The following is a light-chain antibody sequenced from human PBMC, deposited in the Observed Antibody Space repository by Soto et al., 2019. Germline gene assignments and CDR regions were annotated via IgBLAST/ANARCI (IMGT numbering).Light chain of an antibody. CDR2: AAS. Sequence: DIQMTQSPSSLSASIGDRLTITCRASQTVNTYLHWYQQKPGKAPKLLIYAASNLQSGVPSRFSGSGSGTNFTLSLNSLQTEDFATYYCQQGYSNPWTFGQGTKVEIK. CDR3: QQGYSNPWT. J-gene: IGKJ1*01. CDR1: QTVNTY. V-gene: IGKV1-39*01.